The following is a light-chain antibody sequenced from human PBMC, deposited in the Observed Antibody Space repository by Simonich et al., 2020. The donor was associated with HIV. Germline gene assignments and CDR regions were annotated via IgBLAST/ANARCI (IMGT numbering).Light chain of an antibody. CDR2: WAS. V-gene: IGKV4-1*01. Sequence: DIVMTQSPDSLAVSLGERATINCTSRQTILYISNNKNYLAWYQQRPRRPPNLLIYWASTRESGVPDRFSGSGSGTDFTLTISSLKAEDVAVYYCQQYYSSPFTFGPGTKVDIK. CDR1: QTILYISNNKNY. CDR3: QQYYSSPFT. J-gene: IGKJ3*01.